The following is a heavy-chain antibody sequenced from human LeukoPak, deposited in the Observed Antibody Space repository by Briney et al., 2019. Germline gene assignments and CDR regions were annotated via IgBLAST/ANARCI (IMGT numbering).Heavy chain of an antibody. Sequence: GSLRLSCPASGFTFSSYGMHWVRQAPGKGLEWVAGIRRETYGGTTEYAPPVKGRFTISRDDSRNTLYLQMDSLKAEDTAVYYCTTDLGGYFSGGSCYTGLYNCFDPWGQGTLVTVSS. J-gene: IGHJ5*02. CDR2: IRRETYGGTT. CDR1: GFTFSSYG. CDR3: TTDLGGYFSGGSCYTGLYNCFDP. V-gene: IGHV3-15*01. D-gene: IGHD2-15*01.